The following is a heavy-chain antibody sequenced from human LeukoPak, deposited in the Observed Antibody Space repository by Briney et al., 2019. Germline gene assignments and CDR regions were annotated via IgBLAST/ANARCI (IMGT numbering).Heavy chain of an antibody. CDR1: GFTFSGYW. CDR2: IKQDGYEK. CDR3: ARDKIVGPTTLDY. V-gene: IGHV3-7*01. Sequence: GGSLRLSCAASGFTFSGYWMSWVRQTPEKGLEWVANIKQDGYEKYYVDSVKGRFTISRDNAKNSLYLQMNSLRADDTAVYYCARDKIVGPTTLDYWGQGTLVAVSS. J-gene: IGHJ4*02. D-gene: IGHD1-26*01.